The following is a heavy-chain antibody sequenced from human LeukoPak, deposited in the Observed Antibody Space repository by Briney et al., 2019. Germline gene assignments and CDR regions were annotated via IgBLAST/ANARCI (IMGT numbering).Heavy chain of an antibody. CDR2: ISSSTTSI. V-gene: IGHV3-21*01. Sequence: PGGSLRLSCVASGFTFISYSMNWVRQAPGKGLEWVSSISSSTTSIYYADSVKGRFTVSRDNANNSLYLQMTSLRAEDTAVYYCARETYDSGLDFWGQGTLVTVSS. J-gene: IGHJ4*02. CDR1: GFTFISYS. CDR3: ARETYDSGLDF. D-gene: IGHD3-22*01.